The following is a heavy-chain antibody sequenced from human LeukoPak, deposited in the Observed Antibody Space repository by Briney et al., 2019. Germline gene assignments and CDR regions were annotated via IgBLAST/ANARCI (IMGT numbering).Heavy chain of an antibody. Sequence: GASVKVSCKASVGTFSSYAISWVRQATGQGLEWMGGIIPIFGTANYAQKFQGRVTITADESTSTAYAELSSLKSEGTAVYYCASWTNGVCRENKWYYYYYMDVWGKGTTVTVSS. CDR2: IIPIFGTA. J-gene: IGHJ6*03. CDR3: ASWTNGVCRENKWYYYYYMDV. V-gene: IGHV1-69*13. D-gene: IGHD2-8*01. CDR1: VGTFSSYA.